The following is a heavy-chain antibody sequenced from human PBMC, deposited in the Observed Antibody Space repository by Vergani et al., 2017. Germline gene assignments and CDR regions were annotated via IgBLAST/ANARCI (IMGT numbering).Heavy chain of an antibody. CDR2: INHSGST. CDR1: GGSFSGYY. V-gene: IGHV4-34*01. CDR3: ARSSKGGITWSGGGWGRARENRFDP. J-gene: IGHJ5*02. Sequence: QVQLQQWGAGLLKPSETLSLTCAVYGGSFSGYYWSWIRQPPGKGLEWIGEINHSGSTNYNPSLNSRVTISVYTSKNQFSLQLSSVTAADTAVYYCARSSKGGITWSGGGWGRARENRFDPWGQGTLVTVSS. D-gene: IGHD3-16*01.